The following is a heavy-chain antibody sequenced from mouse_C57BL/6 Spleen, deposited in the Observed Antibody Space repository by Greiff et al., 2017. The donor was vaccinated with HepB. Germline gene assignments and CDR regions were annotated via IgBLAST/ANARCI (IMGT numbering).Heavy chain of an antibody. V-gene: IGHV1-7*01. J-gene: IGHJ2*01. CDR2: INPSSGYT. D-gene: IGHD4-1*01. Sequence: QVQLQQSGAELAKPGASVKLSCTASGYTFTSYWIHCIKQRPGPCLEWIGYINPSSGYTKYNQKFKDKATLTADKSSSTAYMQLSSLTYEDSAVYYCARSRLGPDYWGQGTTLTVSS. CDR3: ARSRLGPDY. CDR1: GYTFTSYW.